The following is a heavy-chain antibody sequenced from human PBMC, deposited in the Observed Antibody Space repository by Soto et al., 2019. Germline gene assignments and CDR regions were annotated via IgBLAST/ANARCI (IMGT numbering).Heavy chain of an antibody. V-gene: IGHV1-69*02. CDR3: SLGSWSAETFDI. CDR2: VLPMLDIT. Sequence: QVQLVQSGAEVKKPGSSVKVSCKASGGTFSTYPVVWVRQAPGQGLEWVGRVLPMLDITNTAQSFQGRVTMTADKSTSTAYLELTRLRSEDTAVYYCSLGSWSAETFDIWGRGTMVTVSS. D-gene: IGHD6-13*01. J-gene: IGHJ3*02. CDR1: GGTFSTYP.